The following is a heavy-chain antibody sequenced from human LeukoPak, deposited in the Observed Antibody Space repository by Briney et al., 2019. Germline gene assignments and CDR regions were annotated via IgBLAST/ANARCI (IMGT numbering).Heavy chain of an antibody. CDR3: AKQGGGMGRGYYMDV. CDR1: GFTFSSYG. V-gene: IGHV3-30*02. CDR2: IRYDGSNK. D-gene: IGHD3-16*01. J-gene: IGHJ6*03. Sequence: GGSLRLSCAASGFTFSSYGMHWVRRAPGKGLEWVAFIRYDGSNKHYGDSVKGRFTISRDNSKNTLYLQMNSPRAEDTAVYYCAKQGGGMGRGYYMDVWGKGTTVTVSS.